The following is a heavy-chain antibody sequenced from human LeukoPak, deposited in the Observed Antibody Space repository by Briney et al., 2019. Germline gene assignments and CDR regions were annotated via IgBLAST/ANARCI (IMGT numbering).Heavy chain of an antibody. Sequence: SETLSLTCAVYGGSISGYYWSWIRQPPGKGLEWIGEINHSGSTNYNPSLKSRVTISVDTSKNQFSLKLSSVTAADTAVYYCARRSPGYYDFWSGYPAGFDYWGQGTLVTVSS. CDR2: INHSGST. J-gene: IGHJ4*02. V-gene: IGHV4-34*01. CDR3: ARRSPGYYDFWSGYPAGFDY. D-gene: IGHD3-3*01. CDR1: GGSISGYY.